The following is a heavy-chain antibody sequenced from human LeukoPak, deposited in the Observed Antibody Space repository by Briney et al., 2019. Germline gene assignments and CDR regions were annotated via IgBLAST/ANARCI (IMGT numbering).Heavy chain of an antibody. Sequence: PSETLSLTCTVSGGSISSYYWSWIRQPAGKGLEWIGRIYTSGSTNYNPSLKSRVTMSVDTSKNQFSLKLSSVTAADTAVYYCARGPSLSLVGAMGFDYWGQGTLVTVSS. CDR2: IYTSGST. J-gene: IGHJ4*02. V-gene: IGHV4-4*07. D-gene: IGHD1-26*01. CDR3: ARGPSLSLVGAMGFDY. CDR1: GGSISSYY.